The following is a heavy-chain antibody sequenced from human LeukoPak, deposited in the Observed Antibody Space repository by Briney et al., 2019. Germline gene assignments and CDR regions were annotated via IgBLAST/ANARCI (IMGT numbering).Heavy chain of an antibody. J-gene: IGHJ1*01. V-gene: IGHV1-2*02. CDR2: INPNSGGT. Sequence: ASVKVSCKASGYTFTGYYMHWVRQAPGQGLEWMGWINPNSGGTNYAQKFQGRVTMTRDTSTSTVYMELSSLRSEDTAVYYCARDFSSSPNWFFQHWGQGTLVTVSS. CDR3: ARDFSSSPNWFFQH. D-gene: IGHD6-13*01. CDR1: GYTFTGYY.